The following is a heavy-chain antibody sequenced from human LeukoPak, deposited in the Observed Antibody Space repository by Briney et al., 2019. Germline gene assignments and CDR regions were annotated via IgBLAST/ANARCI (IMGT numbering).Heavy chain of an antibody. D-gene: IGHD3-3*01. CDR1: EFTFSSYS. J-gene: IGHJ4*02. CDR3: ARGAPRITIFGVVTYFDY. CDR2: ISSSSSAM. V-gene: IGHV3-48*01. Sequence: PGGSLRLSCAASEFTFSSYSMNWVRQAPGKGLEWVSYISSSSSAMHYADSVRGRFTISRDIAKNELYLQMNSLRAEDTAVYYCARGAPRITIFGVVTYFDYWGQGTLVTVSS.